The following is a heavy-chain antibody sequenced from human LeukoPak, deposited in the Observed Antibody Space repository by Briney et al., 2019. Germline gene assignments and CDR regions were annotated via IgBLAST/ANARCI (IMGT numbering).Heavy chain of an antibody. CDR3: ATLRGDYDFWSGYHTGDY. CDR2: ISSSSSTI. J-gene: IGHJ4*02. D-gene: IGHD3-3*01. CDR1: GFTFSSYS. V-gene: IGHV3-48*01. Sequence: PGGSLRLSCAASGFTFSSYSMNWVRQAPGKGLEWVSYISSSSSTIYYADSVKGRFTISRDNAKNSLYLQMNSLRAEDTAVYYCATLRGDYDFWSGYHTGDYWGQGTLVTVSS.